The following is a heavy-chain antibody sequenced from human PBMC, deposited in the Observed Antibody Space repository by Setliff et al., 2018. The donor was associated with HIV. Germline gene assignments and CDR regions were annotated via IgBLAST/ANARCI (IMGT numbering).Heavy chain of an antibody. CDR3: ARHAGTTVITNWFDP. J-gene: IGHJ5*02. D-gene: IGHD4-17*01. V-gene: IGHV4-39*01. CDR2: MSYSGSS. CDR1: GGSISSSSYY. Sequence: PSETLSLTCTVSGGSISSSSYYWGWIRQPPGKGLEWIGSMSYSGSSYYNPSLTSRVTISVDTSKNQFSLKLSSVTAADTAIYYCARHAGTTVITNWFDPWGQGTLVTVSS.